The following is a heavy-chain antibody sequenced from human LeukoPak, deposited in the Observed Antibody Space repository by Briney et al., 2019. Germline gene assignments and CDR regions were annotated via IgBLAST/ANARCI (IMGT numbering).Heavy chain of an antibody. CDR2: ISGSGGST. CDR1: GFTFSSYA. CDR3: AKGRYFWSGYGSDY. V-gene: IGHV3-23*01. D-gene: IGHD3-3*01. J-gene: IGHJ4*02. Sequence: GGSLRLSCAGSGFTFSSYAMSWVRQAPGKGLEWVSAISGSGGSTYYADSVKGRFTISRDNSKNTLYLQMNSLRAEDTAVYYCAKGRYFWSGYGSDYWGQGTLVTVSS.